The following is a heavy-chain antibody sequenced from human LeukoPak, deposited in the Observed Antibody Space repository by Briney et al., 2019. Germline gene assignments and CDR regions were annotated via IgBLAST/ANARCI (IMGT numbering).Heavy chain of an antibody. CDR2: SNPSGGSP. CDR1: EYSISTYS. J-gene: IGHJ4*02. D-gene: IGHD2-21*02. CDR3: ARGGCDGDCSFDY. V-gene: IGHV1-46*01. Sequence: ASVKVSCKASEYSISTYSLHWVRQAPGQGLEWMGISNPSGGSPSYAQKFQGRVTMTRDTSTSTVYMELSSLRSDDTAVYYCARGGCDGDCSFDYWGQGTLVTVSS.